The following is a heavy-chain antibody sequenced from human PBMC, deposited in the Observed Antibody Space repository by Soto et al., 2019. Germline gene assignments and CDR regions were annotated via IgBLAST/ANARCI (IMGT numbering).Heavy chain of an antibody. J-gene: IGHJ4*02. Sequence: GDSLKISCKGSGYSLTNYWIGWVRQMPGKGLEWMGIIYPSDSDTRYSPSFQGQVTISADKSISTAYLHYSSLKASDTAMYYCARRDISGFPDYWGQGTLVTVSS. V-gene: IGHV5-51*01. D-gene: IGHD3-22*01. CDR3: ARRDISGFPDY. CDR2: IYPSDSDT. CDR1: GYSLTNYW.